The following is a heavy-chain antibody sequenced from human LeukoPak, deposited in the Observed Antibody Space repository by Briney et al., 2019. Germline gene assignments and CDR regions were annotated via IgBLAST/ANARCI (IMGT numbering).Heavy chain of an antibody. V-gene: IGHV3-74*01. Sequence: PGGSLRLSCAASGFTFSDYWMHWVRHVPGKGLVWVSRIKSDGTTTNYAGSVKGRFTVSRDNAKKTLYLQMNSLRAEDTAVYYCAKHPRRAWGSPTEYYFDYWGQGTLVTVSS. CDR2: IKSDGTTT. CDR1: GFTFSDYW. CDR3: AKHPRRAWGSPTEYYFDY. J-gene: IGHJ4*02. D-gene: IGHD7-27*01.